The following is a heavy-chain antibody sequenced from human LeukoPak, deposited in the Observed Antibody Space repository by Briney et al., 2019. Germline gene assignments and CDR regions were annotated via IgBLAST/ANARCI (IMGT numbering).Heavy chain of an antibody. V-gene: IGHV3-23*01. Sequence: PGGSLRLSCAASGFSFSTYAMSWVRQAPGKGLEWVSAISGSGVNTYYADSVKGRFTVSRDNAKNSLYLQMNSLRAEDTAVYYCATDYAGNSLWYYYGLGVWGQGTTVTVSS. J-gene: IGHJ6*02. CDR1: GFSFSTYA. CDR3: ATDYAGNSLWYYYGLGV. CDR2: ISGSGVNT. D-gene: IGHD4-23*01.